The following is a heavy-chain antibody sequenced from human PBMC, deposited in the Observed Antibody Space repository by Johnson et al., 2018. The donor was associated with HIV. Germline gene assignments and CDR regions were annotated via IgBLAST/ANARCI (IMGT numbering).Heavy chain of an antibody. Sequence: VQLVESGGGVVQPGRSLRLSCAASGFTFSNAWMSWVRQAPGKGLEWVGRIKSKADGGAADYAAPLEGRFTISRDDSKSTLYLQMNSLKTEDTAVYYCTTAIFGVIVHAFDIWGQGTMVTVSS. D-gene: IGHD3-3*01. CDR3: TTAIFGVIVHAFDI. V-gene: IGHV3-15*01. J-gene: IGHJ3*02. CDR2: IKSKADGGAA. CDR1: GFTFSNAW.